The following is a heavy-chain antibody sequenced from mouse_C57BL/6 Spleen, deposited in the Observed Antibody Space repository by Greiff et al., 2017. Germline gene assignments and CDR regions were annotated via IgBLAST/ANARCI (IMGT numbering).Heavy chain of an antibody. V-gene: IGHV2-5*01. J-gene: IGHJ4*01. Sequence: VKLVESGPGLVQPSQSLSITCTVSGFSLTSYGVHWVRQSPGKGLEWLGVIWRGGSTDYNAAFMSRLSITKDNSKSQVFFKMNSLQADDTAIYYCAKERDGYYAMDYWGQGTSVTVSS. CDR3: AKERDGYYAMDY. D-gene: IGHD2-3*01. CDR2: IWRGGST. CDR1: GFSLTSYG.